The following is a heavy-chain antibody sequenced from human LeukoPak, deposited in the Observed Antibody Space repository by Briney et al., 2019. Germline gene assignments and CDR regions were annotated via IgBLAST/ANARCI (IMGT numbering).Heavy chain of an antibody. CDR2: IKQDGSEK. V-gene: IGHV3-7*03. CDR3: ARGGDYDILTGHFDY. J-gene: IGHJ4*02. Sequence: GGSLRLSCAASGFTFSSYWMSWVRQAPGKGLERVANIKQDGSEKYYVDSVKGRFTISRDNAKNSLYLQMNSLRAEDTAVYYCARGGDYDILTGHFDYWGQGTLVTVSS. D-gene: IGHD3-9*01. CDR1: GFTFSSYW.